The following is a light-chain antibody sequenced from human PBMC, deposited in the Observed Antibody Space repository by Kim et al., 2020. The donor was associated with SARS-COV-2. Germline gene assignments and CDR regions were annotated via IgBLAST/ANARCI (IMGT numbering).Light chain of an antibody. J-gene: IGKJ4*01. V-gene: IGKV4-1*01. CDR2: WAS. CDR3: HQYFSIPPYS. Sequence: DIVMTQSPDSLTVSLGERATINCKSSQSLLFTSNNKNYVAWYQQKPGQPPKLLIYWASTRESGVPARFSGSGSGPDFTLTISSLQAEDVAVYYCHQYFSIPPYSFRGGTKV. CDR1: QSLLFTSNNKNY.